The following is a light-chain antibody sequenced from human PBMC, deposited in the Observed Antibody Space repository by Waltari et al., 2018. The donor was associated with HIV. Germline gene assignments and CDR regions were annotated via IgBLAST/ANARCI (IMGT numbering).Light chain of an antibody. CDR1: SGRIARNY. J-gene: IGLJ3*02. CDR3: QSFNDNNEWV. Sequence: NFILTQTHSVSASPGETVIISCTRTSGRIARNYVPLFQQRPGAAPTTIIYEDNQRSSGIPDRFSGSIDTSSNSASLTISGLKTEDEADYYCQSFNDNNEWVFGGGTKVTVL. CDR2: EDN. V-gene: IGLV6-57*03.